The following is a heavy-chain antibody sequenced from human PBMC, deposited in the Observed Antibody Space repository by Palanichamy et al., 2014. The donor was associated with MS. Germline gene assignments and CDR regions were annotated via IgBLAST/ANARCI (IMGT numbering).Heavy chain of an antibody. V-gene: IGHV3-23*01. J-gene: IGHJ2*01. CDR2: ISNSGST. CDR3: AGSSRTYWYFDL. D-gene: IGHD2-2*01. Sequence: EVQLLESGGGWVQPGGSLRLSCAASGFTYSGYVMNWVRQAPGKGLEWVSGISNSGSTYYADSVKGRFTISRDNSKKTVYLEMNSLRAEDTALYYCAGSSRTYWYFDLWGRGTPVTVSS. CDR1: GFTYSGYV.